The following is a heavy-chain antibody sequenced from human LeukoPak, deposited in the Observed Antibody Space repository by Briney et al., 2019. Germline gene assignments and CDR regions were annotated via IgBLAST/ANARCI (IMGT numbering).Heavy chain of an antibody. CDR1: GFTFSIYG. V-gene: IGHV3-23*01. CDR2: ISGGGVST. D-gene: IGHD6-19*01. CDR3: ARKVAAPDY. J-gene: IGHJ4*02. Sequence: EPGGTLRLSCAASGFTFSIYGMSWVRQAPEKGLQWVSAISGGGVSTYYADSVRGRFTISRDNSKNTRYLQMNSLRAEDTAVYYCARKVAAPDYWGQGTLVTVSS.